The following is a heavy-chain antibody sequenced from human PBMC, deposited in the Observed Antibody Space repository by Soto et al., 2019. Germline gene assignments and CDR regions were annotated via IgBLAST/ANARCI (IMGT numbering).Heavy chain of an antibody. CDR3: ASPYYYDSSGYRFDY. CDR2: ISYDGSNK. D-gene: IGHD3-22*01. J-gene: IGHJ4*02. Sequence: QVQLVESGGGVVQPGRSLRLSCAASGFTFSSYAMHWVRQAPGKGLEWVAVISYDGSNKYYADSVKGRFTISRDNSKNTLYLQMNSLRAEDRAVYYCASPYYYDSSGYRFDYWGQGTLVTVSS. CDR1: GFTFSSYA. V-gene: IGHV3-30-3*01.